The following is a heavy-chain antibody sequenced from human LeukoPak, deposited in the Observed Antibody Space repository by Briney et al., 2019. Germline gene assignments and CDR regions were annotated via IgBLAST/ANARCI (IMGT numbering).Heavy chain of an antibody. CDR1: GFTFSRYC. CDR3: ARDRRGYNSSSETYYHYGMDV. CDR2: IKLDGSEK. D-gene: IGHD6-6*01. V-gene: IGHV3-7*01. J-gene: IGHJ6*02. Sequence: GGSLRLSCAASGFTFSRYCMSWVRQAPGKGLEWVANIKLDGSEKYYMDSVKGRFTISRDNAKNSLCLQMSSLRAEDTAVYYCARDRRGYNSSSETYYHYGMDVWGQGTTVTV.